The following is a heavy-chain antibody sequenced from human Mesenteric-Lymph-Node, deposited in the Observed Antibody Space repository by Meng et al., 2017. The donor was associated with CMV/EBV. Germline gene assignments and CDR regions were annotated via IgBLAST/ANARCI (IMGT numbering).Heavy chain of an antibody. CDR3: AKTIFGVPRMDV. Sequence: GESLKISCAASGFTFSSYAMSWVRQAPGKGLEWVSAISGSGGSTYYADSVKGRFTISRDNSKNTLYLQMNSLRAEDTAVYYCAKTIFGVPRMDVWGQGTTVTVSS. D-gene: IGHD3-3*01. J-gene: IGHJ6*02. V-gene: IGHV3-23*01. CDR1: GFTFSSYA. CDR2: ISGSGGST.